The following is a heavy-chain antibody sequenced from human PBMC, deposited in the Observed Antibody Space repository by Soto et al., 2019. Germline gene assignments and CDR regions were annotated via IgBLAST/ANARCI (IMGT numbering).Heavy chain of an antibody. CDR2: IYYSGGT. CDR1: GGSISSYY. D-gene: IGHD4-17*01. Sequence: QVQLQESGPGLVKPSETLSLTCTVSGGSISSYYWSWIRQPPGKGLEWIGYIYYSGGTNYNPALKSRVTIAVDTSKNQFSLKLISVTAADTAVYYCARVYGDYLDYWGQGTLVSVSS. CDR3: ARVYGDYLDY. J-gene: IGHJ4*02. V-gene: IGHV4-59*01.